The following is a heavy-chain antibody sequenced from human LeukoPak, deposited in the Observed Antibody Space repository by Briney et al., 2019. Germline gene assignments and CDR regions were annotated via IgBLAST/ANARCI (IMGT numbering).Heavy chain of an antibody. D-gene: IGHD2-15*01. CDR3: ARGAAATY. J-gene: IGHJ4*02. V-gene: IGHV4-39*07. Sequence: SETLSLTCKVSGDSISSGSHFWGWIRQSPGKGLEWIGSIFHTGTTFYMPSLRSRVTILVDTSKNQFSLRLNSVTAADTAVYYCARGAAATYWGQGTLVTVSS. CDR1: GDSISSGSHF. CDR2: IFHTGTT.